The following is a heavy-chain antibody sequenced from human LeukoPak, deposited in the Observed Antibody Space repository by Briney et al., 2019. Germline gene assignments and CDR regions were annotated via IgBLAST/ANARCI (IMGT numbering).Heavy chain of an antibody. D-gene: IGHD4-17*01. V-gene: IGHV3-23*01. Sequence: GGSLRLSCAASGFTFSNYAMSWVRQAPGKGLEWVSAISGSGGSTYYADSVKGRFTISRDNSKNTLYLQMNSLRAEDTAVYYCAKGSRAFIPTATDYWGQGTLVTVSS. CDR1: GFTFSNYA. CDR3: AKGSRAFIPTATDY. CDR2: ISGSGGST. J-gene: IGHJ4*02.